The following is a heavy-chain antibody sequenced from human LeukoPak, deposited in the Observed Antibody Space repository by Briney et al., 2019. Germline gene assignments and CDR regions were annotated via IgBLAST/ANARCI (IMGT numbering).Heavy chain of an antibody. D-gene: IGHD5-24*01. CDR1: GYTFTSYY. Sequence: ASVKVSCKASGYTFTSYYMHWVRQAPGQGPEWMGISNPSGGSTSYAQKFQGRVTMTRDTSTSTVYMELSSLRSEDTAVYYCARGGDGYNSGDAFDIWGQGTMVTVSS. CDR2: SNPSGGST. V-gene: IGHV1-46*01. CDR3: ARGGDGYNSGDAFDI. J-gene: IGHJ3*02.